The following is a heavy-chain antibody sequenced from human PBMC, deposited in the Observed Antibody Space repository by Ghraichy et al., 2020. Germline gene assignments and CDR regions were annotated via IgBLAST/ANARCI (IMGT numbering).Heavy chain of an antibody. Sequence: GESLNISCKGSGYSFTSYWIGWVRQMPGKGLEWMGIIYLGDSDTRYSPSFQGQFTISADKSISTAYLQWSSLKASDTAMYYCASRDGIELDNDAFDIWGQGTMVTVSS. CDR1: GYSFTSYW. CDR3: ASRDGIELDNDAFDI. D-gene: IGHD2/OR15-2a*01. CDR2: IYLGDSDT. J-gene: IGHJ3*02. V-gene: IGHV5-51*01.